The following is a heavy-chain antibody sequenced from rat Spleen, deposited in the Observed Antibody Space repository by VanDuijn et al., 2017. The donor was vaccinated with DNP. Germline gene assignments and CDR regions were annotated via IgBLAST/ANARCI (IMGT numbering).Heavy chain of an antibody. Sequence: EVQLVDSGGGLVQPGRSLRLSCAASGFTFSHYDMAWVRQAPTKGLEWVASISTSGGSTYYRDSVKGRFTVSRDNAKSTLYLQMDSLRSEDTATYYCATLRDWGQGVMVTVSS. J-gene: IGHJ2*01. CDR1: GFTFSHYD. V-gene: IGHV5-19*01. CDR3: ATLRD. CDR2: ISTSGGST. D-gene: IGHD1-11*01.